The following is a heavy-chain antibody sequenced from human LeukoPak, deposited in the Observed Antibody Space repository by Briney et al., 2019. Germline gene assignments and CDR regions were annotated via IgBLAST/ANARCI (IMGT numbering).Heavy chain of an antibody. CDR3: AREDFWSGYYYYYGMDV. CDR2: IYTSGST. V-gene: IGHV4-4*07. J-gene: IGHJ6*02. CDR1: GGSISSYY. D-gene: IGHD3-3*01. Sequence: PSETLSLTCIVSGGSISSYYWSWIRQPAGKGLEWIGRIYTSGSTNYNPSLKSRVTMSVDTSKNQFSLKLSSVTAADTAVYYCAREDFWSGYYYYYGMDVWGQGTTVTVSS.